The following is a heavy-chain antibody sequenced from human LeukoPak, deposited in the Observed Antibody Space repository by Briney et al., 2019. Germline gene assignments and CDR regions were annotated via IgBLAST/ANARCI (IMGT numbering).Heavy chain of an antibody. CDR2: ISGSGGST. CDR1: GFTFSSYA. D-gene: IGHD6-25*01. J-gene: IGHJ3*02. V-gene: IGHV3-23*01. Sequence: GGSLRRSCAASGFTFSSYAMSWVRQAPGKGLEWISGISGSGGSTYYADSVKGRFTSSRDNSKNTLNLQMNSLRAEDTAVYYCAKGVSGYAFDIWGQGTMVTVSS. CDR3: AKGVSGYAFDI.